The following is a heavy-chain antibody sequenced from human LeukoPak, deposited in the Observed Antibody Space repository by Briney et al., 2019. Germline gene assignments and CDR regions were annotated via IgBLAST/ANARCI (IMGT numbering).Heavy chain of an antibody. Sequence: GGSLRLSCAASGFTVSNNYMNWVRQAPGKGLEWVSLNSGGTTYHADSVKGRFTISRDHSKNTLYLQMNSLRAEDTAVYYCARDPSAVAANTYGWGQGTLVTVSS. J-gene: IGHJ4*02. D-gene: IGHD6-25*01. CDR3: ARDPSAVAANTYG. CDR2: NSGGTT. CDR1: GFTVSNNY. V-gene: IGHV3-66*01.